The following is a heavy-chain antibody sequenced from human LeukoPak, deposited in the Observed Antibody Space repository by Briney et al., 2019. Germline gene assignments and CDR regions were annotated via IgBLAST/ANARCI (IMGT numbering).Heavy chain of an antibody. D-gene: IGHD6-25*01. CDR2: MNPNSGNT. CDR3: AKAGAAAGRGSFYYYMDV. J-gene: IGHJ6*03. Sequence: ASVKVSCKASGYTFTSYDINWVRQATGQGLEWMGWMNPNSGNTGYAQKFQGRVTMTRDTSITTVYMELSRLGSNDTAVYYCAKAGAAAGRGSFYYYMDVWGKGTTVTVSS. CDR1: GYTFTSYD. V-gene: IGHV1-8*01.